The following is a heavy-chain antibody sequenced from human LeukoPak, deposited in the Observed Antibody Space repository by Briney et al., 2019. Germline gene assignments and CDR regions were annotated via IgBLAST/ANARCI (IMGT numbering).Heavy chain of an antibody. CDR2: ICGSGGST. CDR3: ARFYGAYLPGAFDI. CDR1: GFTFSSYA. J-gene: IGHJ3*02. D-gene: IGHD4-17*01. Sequence: GGSLRLSCAASGFTFSSYAMSWVRQAPGKGLEWVSAICGSGGSTYYADSVKGRFTISQDNSKITLYLQMNSLRAEDTAVYYCARFYGAYLPGAFDIWGQGTMVTVPS. V-gene: IGHV3-23*01.